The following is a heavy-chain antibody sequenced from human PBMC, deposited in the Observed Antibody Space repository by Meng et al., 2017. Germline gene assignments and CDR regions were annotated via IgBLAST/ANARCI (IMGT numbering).Heavy chain of an antibody. Sequence: QGQRGGAGAGVKKPGSSVKVSCKASGGTFSSYAISWVRQAPGQGLEWMGGIIPIFGTANYAQKFQGRVTITADESTSTAYMELSSLRSEDTAVYYCARALKHYYDSSGYRVGYFDYWGQGTLVTVSS. D-gene: IGHD3-22*01. J-gene: IGHJ4*02. CDR3: ARALKHYYDSSGYRVGYFDY. CDR2: IIPIFGTA. CDR1: GGTFSSYA. V-gene: IGHV1-69*01.